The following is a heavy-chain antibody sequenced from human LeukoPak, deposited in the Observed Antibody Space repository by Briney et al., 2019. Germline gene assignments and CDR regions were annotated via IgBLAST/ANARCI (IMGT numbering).Heavy chain of an antibody. CDR1: GFTLTNYD. Sequence: ASVKVSCTASGFTLTNYDINWVRQAPGQGLEWMGWMNPINGNTGYARKFQGRVTMTRDTSISTAYMELRSLTSEDTAIYYWVRDGEGVGISVNFWFDPWGQGTLVTVSS. J-gene: IGHJ5*02. CDR2: MNPINGNT. D-gene: IGHD3-10*01. CDR3: VRDGEGVGISVNFWFDP. V-gene: IGHV1-8*01.